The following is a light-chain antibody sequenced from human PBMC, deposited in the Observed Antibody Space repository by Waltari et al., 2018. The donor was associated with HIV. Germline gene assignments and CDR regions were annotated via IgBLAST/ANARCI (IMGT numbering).Light chain of an antibody. V-gene: IGLV1-40*01. Sequence: QPLLPQPPSVSVAPGPGLTISCTGRSSNLRQHYSVHWYQQLPATAPKLLIYENYHRPSGVPDRFAGSKSGTSASLAITGLQAEDEATYFCQSYDSGLGAVFGGGTRVTVL. CDR2: ENY. CDR3: QSYDSGLGAV. J-gene: IGLJ3*02. CDR1: SSNLRQHYS.